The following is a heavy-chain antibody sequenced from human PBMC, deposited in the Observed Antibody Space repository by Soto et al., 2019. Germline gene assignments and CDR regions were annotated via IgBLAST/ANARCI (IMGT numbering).Heavy chain of an antibody. CDR3: AQNYYDSSGGDY. Sequence: SVKVSCKASGGTFSSYAISWVRQAPGQGLEWMGGIIPIFGTANYAQKFQGRVTITADESTSTAYMELSSLRSEDTAVYYCAQNYYDSSGGDYWGQGTLVTVSS. J-gene: IGHJ4*02. D-gene: IGHD3-22*01. CDR2: IIPIFGTA. V-gene: IGHV1-69*13. CDR1: GGTFSSYA.